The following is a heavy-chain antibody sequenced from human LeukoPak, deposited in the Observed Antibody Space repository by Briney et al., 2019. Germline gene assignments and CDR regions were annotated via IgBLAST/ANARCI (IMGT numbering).Heavy chain of an antibody. V-gene: IGHV4-34*01. CDR3: ARDGFGVPPYYFDY. Sequence: SETLSLTCTVSGGSINSYYWSWIRQPPGKGLEWIGEINHSGSTNYNPSLKSRVTISVDTSKNQFSLKLSSVTAADTAVYYCARDGFGVPPYYFDYWGQGTLVTVSS. J-gene: IGHJ4*02. D-gene: IGHD3-10*01. CDR1: GGSINSYY. CDR2: INHSGST.